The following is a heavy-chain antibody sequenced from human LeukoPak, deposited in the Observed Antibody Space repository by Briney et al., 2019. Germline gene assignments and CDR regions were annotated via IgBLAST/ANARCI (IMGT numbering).Heavy chain of an antibody. CDR2: ISAYNGNT. CDR3: AKEVFGVVIIGIDY. CDR1: GYTFTSYG. V-gene: IGHV1-18*01. D-gene: IGHD3-3*01. J-gene: IGHJ4*02. Sequence: GASVKVSCKASGYTFTSYGISWVRQASGQGLEWMGWISAYNGNTNYAQKLQGRVTMTTDTSTSTAYMELRSLRSDDTAVYYCAKEVFGVVIIGIDYWGQGTLVTVSS.